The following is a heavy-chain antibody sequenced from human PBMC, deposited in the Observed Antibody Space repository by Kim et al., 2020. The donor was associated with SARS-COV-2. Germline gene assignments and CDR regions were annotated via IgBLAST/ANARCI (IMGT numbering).Heavy chain of an antibody. Sequence: GGSLRLSCAAAGFTFSNYYMHWVRQVPGKGLVWVSRISSDGSNIVYADSVKGRFNISRDNARNTLYLQMNSLRVEHTGVYFCARDPPDLLYLDYWGQRTLVTVSS. CDR3: ARDPPDLLYLDY. CDR2: ISSDGSNI. D-gene: IGHD2-15*01. CDR1: GFTFSNYY. J-gene: IGHJ4*02. V-gene: IGHV3-74*01.